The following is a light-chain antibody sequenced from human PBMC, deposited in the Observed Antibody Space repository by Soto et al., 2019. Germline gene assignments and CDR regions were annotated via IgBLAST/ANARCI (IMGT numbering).Light chain of an antibody. CDR3: QQYGSSPPIT. V-gene: IGKV3-20*01. J-gene: IGKJ5*01. CDR2: GAS. Sequence: EIVLTQSPGTLSLSPGERATLSCRASHSVSSSYLAWYQQKPGQAPRLLIYGASNRATGIPDRFSGSGSGTDFTLTISRLEPEEFAVYYCQQYGSSPPITFGQGTRLEIK. CDR1: HSVSSSY.